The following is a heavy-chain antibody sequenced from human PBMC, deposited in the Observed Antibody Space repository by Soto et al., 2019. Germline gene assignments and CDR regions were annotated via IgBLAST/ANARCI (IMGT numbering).Heavy chain of an antibody. CDR1: GFTFSSYG. D-gene: IGHD5-18*01. CDR2: ISYDGSNK. J-gene: IGHJ4*02. Sequence: QVQLVESGGGVVQPGRSLRLSCAASGFTFSSYGMHWVRQAPGKGLEWVAVISYDGSNKYYADSVKGRFTISRDNSKNTGYLQMKGREAGERAVYYGAGGGGIQLWYFLDYWGQGTLVTVSS. V-gene: IGHV3-30*03. CDR3: AGGGGIQLWYFLDY.